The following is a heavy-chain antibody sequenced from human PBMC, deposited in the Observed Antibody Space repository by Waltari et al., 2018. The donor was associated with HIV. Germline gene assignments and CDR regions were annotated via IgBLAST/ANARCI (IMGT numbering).Heavy chain of an antibody. Sequence: EVQLVESGGGLVQPGGSLRLSCAASGFTFSNHDLHWVRQGPGESVEGDAARENTGDTQYVDSGKGRFLISRENANKSLYLQMNALRPEDTAVYYCGRNADQSGGWIDSWSQGILVTVSS. CDR2: RENTGDT. CDR3: GRNADQSGGWIDS. CDR1: GFTFSNHD. J-gene: IGHJ4*02. D-gene: IGHD6-19*01. V-gene: IGHV3-13*01.